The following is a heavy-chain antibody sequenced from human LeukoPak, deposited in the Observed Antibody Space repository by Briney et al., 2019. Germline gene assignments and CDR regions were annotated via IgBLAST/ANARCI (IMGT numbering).Heavy chain of an antibody. D-gene: IGHD5-18*01. CDR1: GGTFSSYA. V-gene: IGHV1-69*04. CDR3: ARVDTAMVIDY. J-gene: IGHJ4*02. Sequence: SVNVSCKASGGTFSSYAISWVRQAPGQGLEWMGRIFPILGIANYAQKFQGRVTITADKSTSTAYMELSSLRSEDTAVYYSARVDTAMVIDYWGQGTLVTVSS. CDR2: IFPILGIA.